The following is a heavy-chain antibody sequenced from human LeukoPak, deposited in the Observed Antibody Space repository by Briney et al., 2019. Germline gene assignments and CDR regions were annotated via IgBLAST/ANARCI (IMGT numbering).Heavy chain of an antibody. V-gene: IGHV3-21*01. CDR3: ARDLKPRWGRVRPHDAFDI. Sequence: GGSLRLSCAASGFTFSSYSMNWVRQAPGKGLEWVSSISSSSSYIYYADSVKGRFTISRDNAKNSLYLQMNSLRAEDTAVYYCARDLKPRWGRVRPHDAFDIWGQGTMVTVSS. CDR2: ISSSSSYI. J-gene: IGHJ3*02. CDR1: GFTFSSYS. D-gene: IGHD7-27*01.